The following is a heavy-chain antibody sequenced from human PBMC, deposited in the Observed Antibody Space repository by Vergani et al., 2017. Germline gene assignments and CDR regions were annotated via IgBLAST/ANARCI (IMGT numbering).Heavy chain of an antibody. V-gene: IGHV3-21*02. Sequence: VQLVESGGGLVKPGGSLRLSCAASGFSFSSYSMNWVRQAPGKGLEWVASISGSSSYVFYRDSVEGRFTITRDNAKKSVYLQMNSLRAEDTAMYYCTKAGQYDSDNFHDSWGQGALVTVAS. D-gene: IGHD3-22*01. J-gene: IGHJ1*01. CDR2: ISGSSSYV. CDR1: GFSFSSYS. CDR3: TKAGQYDSDNFHDS.